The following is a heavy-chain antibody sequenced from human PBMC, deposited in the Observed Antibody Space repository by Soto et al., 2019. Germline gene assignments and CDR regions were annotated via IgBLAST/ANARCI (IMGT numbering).Heavy chain of an antibody. CDR3: ATDGGYGLGSDY. D-gene: IGHD5-18*01. CDR1: GFTFSSYG. V-gene: IGHV3-30*03. CDR2: ISYDGSNK. Sequence: GGSLRLSCAASGFTFSSYGMHWVRQAPGKGLEWVAVISYDGSNKYYADSVKGRFTISRDNSKNTLYLQMNSLRAEDTAVYYCATDGGYGLGSDYWGQGTLVTVSS. J-gene: IGHJ4*02.